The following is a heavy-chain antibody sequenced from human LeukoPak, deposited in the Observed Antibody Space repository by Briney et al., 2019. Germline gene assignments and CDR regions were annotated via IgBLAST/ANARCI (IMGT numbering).Heavy chain of an antibody. CDR2: INHSGST. V-gene: IGHV4-34*01. CDR1: SVSLSGYY. Sequence: ASETLSLTCAVYSVSLSGYYWSWIRQSPGKGLEWIGEINHSGSTNYNPSLKSRVTISVDTSMIYFSLRLGSVTAADTAVYYCARGRVAATSVTGYWGLGTLVTVSS. D-gene: IGHD2-15*01. J-gene: IGHJ4*02. CDR3: ARGRVAATSVTGY.